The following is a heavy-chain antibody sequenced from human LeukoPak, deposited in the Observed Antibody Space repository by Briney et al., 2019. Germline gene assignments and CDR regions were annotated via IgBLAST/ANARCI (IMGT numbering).Heavy chain of an antibody. CDR1: GGSLSSFY. Sequence: PSETLSLTCTVSGGSLSSFYWSWIRQPPGKGLEWIGYIYYSGSTNYNPSLKSRVTISLDTSKNQLSLKLSSVTAADTAVYYCARFDCGTTSCYVIDYWGQGTLVTVSS. D-gene: IGHD2-2*01. J-gene: IGHJ4*02. V-gene: IGHV4-59*01. CDR2: IYYSGST. CDR3: ARFDCGTTSCYVIDY.